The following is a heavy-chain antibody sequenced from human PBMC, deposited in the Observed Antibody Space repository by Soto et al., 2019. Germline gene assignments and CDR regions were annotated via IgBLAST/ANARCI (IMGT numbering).Heavy chain of an antibody. V-gene: IGHV3-30-3*01. CDR1: GFTFSSYA. CDR3: ASVYSTLRFSRGLGMDV. Sequence: GGSLRLSCAASGFTFSSYAMHWVRQAPGKGLEWVAVISYDGSNKYYADSVKGRFTISRDNSKNTLYLQMNSLRAEDTAVYYCASVYSTLRFSRGLGMDVWGQGNTVTVSS. D-gene: IGHD3-3*01. J-gene: IGHJ6*02. CDR2: ISYDGSNK.